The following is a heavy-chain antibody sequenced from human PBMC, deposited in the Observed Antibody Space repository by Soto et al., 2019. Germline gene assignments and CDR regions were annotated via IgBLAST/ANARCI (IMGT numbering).Heavy chain of an antibody. CDR1: GGTFSSYA. Sequence: SVKGSCKASGGTFSSYAISWVRQAPGQGLEWMGGIIPIFGTANYAQKFQGRVTITADESTSTAYMELSSLRSEDTAVYYCARGPEVSGYFDYWGQGTLVTVSS. CDR3: ARGPEVSGYFDY. J-gene: IGHJ4*02. CDR2: IIPIFGTA. V-gene: IGHV1-69*01. D-gene: IGHD2-8*01.